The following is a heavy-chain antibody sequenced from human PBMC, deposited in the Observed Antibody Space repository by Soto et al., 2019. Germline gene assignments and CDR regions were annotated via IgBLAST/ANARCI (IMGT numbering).Heavy chain of an antibody. CDR2: ISSSSSYI. CDR3: ARDRSIAAFHFDY. V-gene: IGHV3-21*01. CDR1: GFTFSSYS. J-gene: IGHJ4*02. Sequence: GGSLRLSCAASGFTFSSYSMNWVHQAPGKGLEWVSSISSSSSYIYYADSVKGRFTISRDNAKNSLYLQMNSLRAEDTAVYYCARDRSIAAFHFDYWGQGTLVTVSS. D-gene: IGHD6-13*01.